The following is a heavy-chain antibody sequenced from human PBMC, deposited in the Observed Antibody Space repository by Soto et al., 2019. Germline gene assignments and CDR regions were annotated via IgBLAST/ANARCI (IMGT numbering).Heavy chain of an antibody. V-gene: IGHV3-23*01. J-gene: IGHJ5*01. D-gene: IGHD4-17*01. CDR3: AKDTRYGDYVRWFDS. Sequence: EVHLLESGGGLVQPGGSLRLSCTASGFTFSSYAMTWVRQAPGRGLEGVSGITASGGRTYYADSVKGRLTISRDNSKSTLYLQMNSLRAEDTAVYYCAKDTRYGDYVRWFDSWGQGTLVTVSS. CDR2: ITASGGRT. CDR1: GFTFSSYA.